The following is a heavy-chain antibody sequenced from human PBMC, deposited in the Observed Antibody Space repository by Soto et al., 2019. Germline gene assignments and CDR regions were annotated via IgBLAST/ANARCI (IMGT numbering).Heavy chain of an antibody. J-gene: IGHJ3*02. CDR2: IIPIFGTA. CDR1: GGTFSSYA. CDR3: ARGYSSGRHDAFDI. V-gene: IGHV1-69*13. D-gene: IGHD5-18*01. Sequence: GASVKVSCKASGGTFSSYAISWVRQAPGQGLEWMGGIIPIFGTANYAQKFQGRVTITADESTSTAYMELSSLRSEDTAVYYCARGYSSGRHDAFDIWGQGTMVTVSS.